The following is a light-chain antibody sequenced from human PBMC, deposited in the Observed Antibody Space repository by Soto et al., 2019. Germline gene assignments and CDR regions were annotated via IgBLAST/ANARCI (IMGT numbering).Light chain of an antibody. J-gene: IGKJ4*01. Sequence: EIVLTQSPGTLSLSIGERTTLSCRASQSVSRSSLTWYQQKPGQAPRLLISGASSRATGIPDRFSGSGSGTDFALTISRLEPEEFAVYYCQQYGSSTPTFGGWTKVEIK. V-gene: IGKV3-20*01. CDR3: QQYGSSTPT. CDR1: QSVSRSS. CDR2: GAS.